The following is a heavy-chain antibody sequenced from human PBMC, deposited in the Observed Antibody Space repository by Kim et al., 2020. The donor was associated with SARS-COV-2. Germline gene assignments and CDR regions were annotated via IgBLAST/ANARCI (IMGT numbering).Heavy chain of an antibody. V-gene: IGHV1-18*01. CDR2: ISAYNGNT. J-gene: IGHJ6*02. CDR1: GYTFTSYG. Sequence: ASVKVSCKASGYTFTSYGISWVRQAPGQGLEWMGWISAYNGNTNYAQKFQGRVTMTTDTSTSTAYMELRSLRSDDTAVYYCARVSRPITIFGVVIVDPRSDYYGMDVWGQGTTVTVSS. CDR3: ARVSRPITIFGVVIVDPRSDYYGMDV. D-gene: IGHD3-3*01.